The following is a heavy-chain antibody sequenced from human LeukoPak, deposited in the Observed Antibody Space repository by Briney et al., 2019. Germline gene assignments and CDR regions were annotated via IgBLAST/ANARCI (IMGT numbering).Heavy chain of an antibody. V-gene: IGHV1-18*01. Sequence: ASVKVSCKASGYTFTSSGISWVRQAPGQWLEWMGWISAYNGNTNYAQKLQGRVTMTTDTSTSTAYIELRSLRSDDTAVYYCARDKCGGSCYFRRSNYYYGMDVWGQGTTVTVSS. J-gene: IGHJ6*02. D-gene: IGHD2-15*01. CDR2: ISAYNGNT. CDR1: GYTFTSSG. CDR3: ARDKCGGSCYFRRSNYYYGMDV.